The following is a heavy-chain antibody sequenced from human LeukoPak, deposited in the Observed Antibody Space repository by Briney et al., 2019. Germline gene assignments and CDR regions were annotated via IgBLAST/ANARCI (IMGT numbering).Heavy chain of an antibody. D-gene: IGHD3-22*01. Sequence: GGSLRLSCAASGFTFSRFALSWVRQAPGKDLEWVSSIRGSDGTTYYAESVEGRFTIPRDNYKNVLYLQMNSRRADDTAVYYCAKDANYFDSSGYLIPFDYGGQGTLVTVSP. CDR2: IRGSDGTT. J-gene: IGHJ4*02. CDR3: AKDANYFDSSGYLIPFDY. V-gene: IGHV3-23*01. CDR1: GFTFSRFA.